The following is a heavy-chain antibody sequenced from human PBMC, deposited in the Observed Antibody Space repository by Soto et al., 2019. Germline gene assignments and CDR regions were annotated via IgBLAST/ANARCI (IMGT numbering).Heavy chain of an antibody. Sequence: SQTLSLTCAISGDSVSSNSVAWNWIRQSPSRGLEWLGRTYYRSKWYTDYAVSVKSRITINPDTSKNQFSLQLNSVTPEDTAVYFCAREYCSATSCSIFDYWGQGTLVTVSS. V-gene: IGHV6-1*01. CDR1: GDSVSSNSVA. CDR3: AREYCSATSCSIFDY. CDR2: TYYRSKWYT. D-gene: IGHD2-2*01. J-gene: IGHJ4*02.